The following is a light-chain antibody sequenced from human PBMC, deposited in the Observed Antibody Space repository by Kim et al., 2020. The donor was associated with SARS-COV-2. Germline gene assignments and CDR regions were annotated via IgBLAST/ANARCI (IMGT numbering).Light chain of an antibody. CDR2: GAF. CDR1: QSVNSD. J-gene: IGKJ2*01. V-gene: IGKV3-15*01. CDR3: QQYNDGPPYT. Sequence: ASPGERATLSCRASQSVNSDLAWYQQKPGQGPRLLIFGAFNRAAGLPARFSGSGSGTEFTLTISSLQSEDSAVYYCQQYNDGPPYTFGQGTKLEI.